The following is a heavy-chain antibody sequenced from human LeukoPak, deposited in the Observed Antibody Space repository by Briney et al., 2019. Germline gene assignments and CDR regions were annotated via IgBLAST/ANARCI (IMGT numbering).Heavy chain of an antibody. CDR2: IKPDGSAQ. D-gene: IGHD4-17*01. V-gene: IGHV3-7*04. CDR3: ARDYGDSY. Sequence: GGSLRLSRSASGFTFSSYAMHWVRQAPGKGLEWVANIKPDGSAQYYVDSVKGRFTISRDNAKNSVYLQMNSLRAEDTAVYYCARDYGDSYWGQGALVTVYS. CDR1: GFTFSSYA. J-gene: IGHJ4*02.